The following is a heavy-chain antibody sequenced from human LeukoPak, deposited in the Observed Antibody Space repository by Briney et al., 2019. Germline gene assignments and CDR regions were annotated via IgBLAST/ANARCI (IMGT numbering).Heavy chain of an antibody. CDR3: ARGGLLDYFDY. D-gene: IGHD5-18*01. CDR1: GFTFTKYW. CDR2: IKQDGSDK. V-gene: IGHV3-7*01. J-gene: IGHJ4*02. Sequence: GGSLRLSCAASGFTFTKYWMTWVRQAPGKGLEWVGNIKQDGSDKNYMDSVKGRFTISRDNTKNSVYLRMSSLRAEDTAVYYCARGGLLDYFDYWSQGTLVTVSS.